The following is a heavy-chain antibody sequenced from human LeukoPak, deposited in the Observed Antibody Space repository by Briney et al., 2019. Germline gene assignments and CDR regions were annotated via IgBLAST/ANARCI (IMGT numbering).Heavy chain of an antibody. J-gene: IGHJ6*03. V-gene: IGHV1-69*05. CDR2: IIPIFGTA. Sequence: SVKVSCKASGGTFISYAISWVRQAPGQGLEWMGGIIPIFGTANYAQKFQGRVTITTDESTSTAYMELSSLRSEDTAVYYCARNRPATIGQSRTRKDNYYYYYMDVWGKGTTVTVSS. D-gene: IGHD1-1*01. CDR1: GGTFISYA. CDR3: ARNRPATIGQSRTRKDNYYYYYMDV.